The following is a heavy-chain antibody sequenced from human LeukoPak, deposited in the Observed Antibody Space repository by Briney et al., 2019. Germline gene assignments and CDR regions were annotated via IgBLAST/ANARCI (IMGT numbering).Heavy chain of an antibody. Sequence: GGSLRLSCAAYGFTFSSYWMSWVRQAPGKGLEWVANIKEDGSVNNYVASVKGRFTISRDNTKKSLYVQMNSLRANDTAVYYCGREVPGGATILDYWGQGTLVTVSS. J-gene: IGHJ4*02. V-gene: IGHV3-7*04. D-gene: IGHD1-26*01. CDR3: GREVPGGATILDY. CDR2: IKEDGSVN. CDR1: GFTFSSYW.